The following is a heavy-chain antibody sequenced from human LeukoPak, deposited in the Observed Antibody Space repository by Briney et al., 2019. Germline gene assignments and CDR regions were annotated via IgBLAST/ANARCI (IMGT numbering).Heavy chain of an antibody. CDR2: INHSGST. CDR1: GGSFSGYY. CDR3: ARGRRYSYFDY. V-gene: IGHV4-34*01. D-gene: IGHD1-26*01. Sequence: SETLSLTCAVYGGSFSGYYWSWIRQPPGNGLEWIGEINHSGSTNYNPSLKSRVTISVDTSKNQFSLKLSSVTAADTAVYYCARGRRYSYFDYWGQGTLVTVSS. J-gene: IGHJ4*02.